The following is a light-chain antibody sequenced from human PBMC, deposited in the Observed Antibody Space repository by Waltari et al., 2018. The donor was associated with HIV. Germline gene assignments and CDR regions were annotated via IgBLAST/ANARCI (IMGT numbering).Light chain of an antibody. V-gene: IGLV1-40*01. CDR3: QSFDSSLTTSGVI. J-gene: IGLJ2*01. CDR1: SSNIGAGYA. CDR2: ANS. Sequence: QSVLTQPPSVSGAPGQRVTISCTGSSSNIGAGYAVHWYQQLPGTAPKLLIYANSNRPSGVPDRFSGSKSGSSASLAITGLQAEDEAHYYCQSFDSSLTTSGVIFGGGTKLTVL.